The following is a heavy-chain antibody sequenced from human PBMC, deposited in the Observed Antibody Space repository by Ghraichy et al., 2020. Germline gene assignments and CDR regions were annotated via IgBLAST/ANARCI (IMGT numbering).Heavy chain of an antibody. V-gene: IGHV3-15*07. CDR3: TTDEGGSTT. Sequence: GGSLRLSCRAYGLDFKVAWMNWIRQSPAKGLEWVARIRSQTDGRTADYAAPVRGRFVISRHDSQSTLWLQMNSLEIDDTGVYYCTTDEGGSTTWGQGTRVTVSS. J-gene: IGHJ4*02. CDR2: IRSQTDGRTA. D-gene: IGHD4-17*01. CDR1: GLDFKVAW.